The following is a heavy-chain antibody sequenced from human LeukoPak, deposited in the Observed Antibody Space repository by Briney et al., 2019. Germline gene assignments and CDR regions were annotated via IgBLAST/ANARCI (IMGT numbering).Heavy chain of an antibody. V-gene: IGHV3-21*01. CDR2: ISSSSSYI. Sequence: GGSLRLSCVASGFTFSSYSMNWVRQAPGKGLEWVSSISSSSSYIYYADSVKGRFTISGDNPKNSLYLQMNSLRAEDTAVYYCARYCSSTSCSSYYYYYLDVWGKGTTVTVSS. D-gene: IGHD2-2*01. J-gene: IGHJ6*03. CDR1: GFTFSSYS. CDR3: ARYCSSTSCSSYYYYYLDV.